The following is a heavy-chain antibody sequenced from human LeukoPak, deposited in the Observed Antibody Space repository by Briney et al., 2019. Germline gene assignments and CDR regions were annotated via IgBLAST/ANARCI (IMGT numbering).Heavy chain of an antibody. D-gene: IGHD3-10*01. J-gene: IGHJ4*02. CDR2: INHSGST. CDR3: ARGGEYGSGSYYKY. Sequence: KPSETLSLTCAVYGGSFSGYYWSWIRQPPGKGLEWIGEINHSGSTNYNPSLKSRVTISVDTSKNQFSLKLSSVTAADTAVYYCARGGEYGSGSYYKYWGQGTLATVSS. V-gene: IGHV4-34*01. CDR1: GGSFSGYY.